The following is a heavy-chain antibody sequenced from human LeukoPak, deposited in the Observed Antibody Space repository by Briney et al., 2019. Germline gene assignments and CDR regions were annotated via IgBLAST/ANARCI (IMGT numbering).Heavy chain of an antibody. CDR3: ARDDGVGSNVGGSSFGY. Sequence: GGSLRLSCAASGFTFSSYSMNWVRRAPGKGLEWVSSISSSSSYIYYADSVKGRFTISRDNAKNSLYLQMNSLRAEDTAVYYCARDDGVGSNVGGSSFGYWGQGTLVTVS. V-gene: IGHV3-21*01. D-gene: IGHD6-13*01. CDR1: GFTFSSYS. CDR2: ISSSSSYI. J-gene: IGHJ4*02.